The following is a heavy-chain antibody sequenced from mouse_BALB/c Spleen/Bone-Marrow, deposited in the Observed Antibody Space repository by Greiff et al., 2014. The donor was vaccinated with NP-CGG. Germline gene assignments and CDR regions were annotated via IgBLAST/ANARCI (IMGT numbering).Heavy chain of an antibody. V-gene: IGHV5-15*02. CDR3: TRDRGYDGGYYFDY. CDR1: GFNFSDYG. Sequence: VQLKESGGGVVQPGGSRKLSCAASGFNFSDYGVAWVRLAPGKGPEWVAFISNLAYSIYNADTVTGRFTISRENAKNTLYLEMSSLRFEDTAMYYCTRDRGYDGGYYFDYWGQGTTLTVSS. D-gene: IGHD2-2*01. J-gene: IGHJ2*01. CDR2: ISNLAYSI.